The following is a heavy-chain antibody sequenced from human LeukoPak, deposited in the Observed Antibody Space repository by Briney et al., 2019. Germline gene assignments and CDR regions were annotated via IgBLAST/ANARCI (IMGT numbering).Heavy chain of an antibody. V-gene: IGHV3-21*01. CDR2: ISSSSSYI. Sequence: PGGSLRLSCAASGFTFSSYSMNWVRQAPGKGLEWVSSISSSSSYIYYADSVKGRFTISRDNAKNSLYLQMNSLRAEDTAVYYCARDVPMGYYGSESDLLPYYFDYWGQGTLVTVSS. J-gene: IGHJ4*02. CDR3: ARDVPMGYYGSESDLLPYYFDY. D-gene: IGHD3-10*01. CDR1: GFTFSSYS.